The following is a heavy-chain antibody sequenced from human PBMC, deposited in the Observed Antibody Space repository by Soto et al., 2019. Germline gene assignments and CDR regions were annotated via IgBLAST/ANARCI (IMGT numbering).Heavy chain of an antibody. Sequence: GGSLRLSCAASGFTFDYYWMHWVRQAPGKGLVWVSRINTDGSRTNYADSVKGRFTISRDNAKNTLYLQMNSLRAEDTAVYYCARVATGSYYWFDPWGQGTQVTVSS. CDR1: GFTFDYYW. V-gene: IGHV3-74*01. D-gene: IGHD1-26*01. J-gene: IGHJ5*02. CDR3: ARVATGSYYWFDP. CDR2: INTDGSRT.